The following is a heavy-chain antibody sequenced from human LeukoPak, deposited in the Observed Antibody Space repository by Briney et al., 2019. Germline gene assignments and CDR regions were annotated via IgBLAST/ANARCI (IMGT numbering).Heavy chain of an antibody. J-gene: IGHJ4*02. Sequence: GRSLRLSCAASGFTFCRYAMHRVRQAPGKGLERVAVISYDGSNKYYADSVKGRFTISRDNSKNTLYLQMNSLRAEDTAVYYCASEGGYDQPFDYWGQGTLVTVSS. CDR2: ISYDGSNK. D-gene: IGHD5-12*01. CDR1: GFTFCRYA. CDR3: ASEGGYDQPFDY. V-gene: IGHV3-30*04.